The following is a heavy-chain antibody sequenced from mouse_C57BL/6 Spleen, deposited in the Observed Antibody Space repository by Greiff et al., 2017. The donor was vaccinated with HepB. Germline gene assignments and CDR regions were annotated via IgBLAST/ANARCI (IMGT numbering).Heavy chain of an antibody. CDR2: ISSGSSTI. J-gene: IGHJ1*03. V-gene: IGHV5-17*01. Sequence: EVQRVESGGGLVKPGGSLKLSCAASGFTFSDYGMHWVRQAPEKGLEWVAYISSGSSTIYYADTVRGRFTISRDNAKNTLFLQMTSLRSEDTAMYYCARSSNFWYFDVWGTGTTVTVSS. CDR1: GFTFSDYG. D-gene: IGHD2-5*01. CDR3: ARSSNFWYFDV.